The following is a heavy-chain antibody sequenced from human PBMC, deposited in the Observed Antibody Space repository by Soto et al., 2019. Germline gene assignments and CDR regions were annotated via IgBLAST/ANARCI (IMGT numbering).Heavy chain of an antibody. J-gene: IGHJ3*02. D-gene: IGHD6-13*01. CDR3: ARDRGISAARTLHDAFDI. Sequence: ASVKVSCKASGYTFTGYYMHWVRQAPGQGLEWMGWINPNSGGTNYAQKFQGWVTMTRDTSISTAYMELSRLRSDDTAVYYCARDRGISAARTLHDAFDIWGQGTMVTVSS. V-gene: IGHV1-2*04. CDR2: INPNSGGT. CDR1: GYTFTGYY.